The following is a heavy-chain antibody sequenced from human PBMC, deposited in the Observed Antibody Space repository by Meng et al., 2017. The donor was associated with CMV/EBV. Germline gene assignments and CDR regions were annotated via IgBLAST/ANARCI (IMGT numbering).Heavy chain of an antibody. D-gene: IGHD6-19*01. CDR1: GFTFSNAW. V-gene: IGHV3-15*01. CDR3: AKNLAFTVDTDAFDI. CDR2: IKSKTDGGTT. Sequence: GESLKISCAASGFTFSNAWMSWVRQAPGKGLEWVGRIKSKTDGGTTDYAAPVKGRFTISRDDSKNTLYLQMNSLKTEDTAVYYCAKNLAFTVDTDAFDIWGQGTMVTVSS. J-gene: IGHJ3*02.